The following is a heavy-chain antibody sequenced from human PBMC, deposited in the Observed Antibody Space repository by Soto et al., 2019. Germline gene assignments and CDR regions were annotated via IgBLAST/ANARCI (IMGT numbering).Heavy chain of an antibody. CDR1: GFTFSSYW. Sequence: EVQLVESGGGLVQPGGSLRLSCAASGFTFSSYWMHWVRQAPGKGLVWVSSISTDASSTSYADPVKGRFTISRDNAKNTLYLQMNSVRAEETAGYYCARLPNKSPQNWGQGTRVIVSP. J-gene: IGHJ1*01. V-gene: IGHV3-74*01. CDR3: ARLPNKSPQN. CDR2: ISTDASST.